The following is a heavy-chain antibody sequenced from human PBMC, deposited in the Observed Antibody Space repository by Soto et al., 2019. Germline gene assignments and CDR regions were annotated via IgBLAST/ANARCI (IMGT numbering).Heavy chain of an antibody. D-gene: IGHD5-18*01. V-gene: IGHV1-69*13. CDR3: ARGAMANFDY. J-gene: IGHJ4*02. CDR1: GGTFGSQG. Sequence: SLKVSCKASGGTFGSQGIAWVRQAPGQGLEWMGGFIAMLGTPTYAKKVQGRATISADESLTSSYLELRSLRSEDTGVYFCARGAMANFDYWGQGTVVTVSS. CDR2: FIAMLGTP.